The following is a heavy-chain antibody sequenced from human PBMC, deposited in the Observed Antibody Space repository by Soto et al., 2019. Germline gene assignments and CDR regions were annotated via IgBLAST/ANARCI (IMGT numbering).Heavy chain of an antibody. D-gene: IGHD2-21*01. CDR1: VFTLSTYS. CDR2: ISSSSSVI. V-gene: IGHV3-48*04. J-gene: IGHJ3*02. Sequence: RLSLGLSCAVSVFTLSTYSMTWVRQAPGKGLEWLSYISSSSSVIYYADSVKGRITVSRDNAKNSLYLQMHSLRAEDTAVYYCARYLIIPRAFDIWGRGTTVTVSS. CDR3: ARYLIIPRAFDI.